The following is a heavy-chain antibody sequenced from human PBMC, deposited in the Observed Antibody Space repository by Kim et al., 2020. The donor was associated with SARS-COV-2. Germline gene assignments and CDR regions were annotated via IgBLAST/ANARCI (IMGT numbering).Heavy chain of an antibody. D-gene: IGHD2-2*01. V-gene: IGHV3-21*01. CDR1: GFTFSSYS. CDR2: ISSSSSYI. J-gene: IGHJ6*02. CDR3: ARIPHGADSVVVPAANYYYGMDV. Sequence: GGSLRLSCAASGFTFSSYSMNWVRQAPGKGLEWVSSISSSSSYIYYADSVKGRFTISRDNAKNSLYLQMNSLRAEDTAVYYCARIPHGADSVVVPAANYYYGMDVWGQGTTVTVSS.